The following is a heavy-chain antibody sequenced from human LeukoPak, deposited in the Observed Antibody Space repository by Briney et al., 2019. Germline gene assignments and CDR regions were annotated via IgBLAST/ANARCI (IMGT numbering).Heavy chain of an antibody. J-gene: IGHJ4*02. CDR1: GFTFSSYA. V-gene: IGHV3-53*01. D-gene: IGHD5-12*01. Sequence: GGSLRLSCAASGFTFSSYAMNWVRQSPGKGLEWVSVLYNGDSTFYADSVRGRFTISSDNSQNTLFLHMHSLRVDDTAVYYCARAGYSGYDFYFDLWGQGTLVTVSS. CDR3: ARAGYSGYDFYFDL. CDR2: LYNGDST.